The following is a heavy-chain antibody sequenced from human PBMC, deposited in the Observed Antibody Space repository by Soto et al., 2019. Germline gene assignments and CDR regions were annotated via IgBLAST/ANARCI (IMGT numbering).Heavy chain of an antibody. CDR3: AKGIAVASKRAYFDY. V-gene: IGHV3-23*01. Sequence: GGSLRLSCAASGFTFSSYAMSWVRQAPGKGLEWVSAISGSGGSTYYADSVKGRFTISRDNSKNTLYLQMNSLRAEDTAVYYCAKGIAVASKRAYFDYWGQGTLVTVSS. CDR1: GFTFSSYA. CDR2: ISGSGGST. D-gene: IGHD6-19*01. J-gene: IGHJ4*02.